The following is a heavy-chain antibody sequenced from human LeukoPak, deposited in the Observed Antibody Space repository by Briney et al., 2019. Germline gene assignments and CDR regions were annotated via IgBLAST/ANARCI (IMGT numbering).Heavy chain of an antibody. D-gene: IGHD4-17*01. CDR2: IGSDAITK. Sequence: GGSLRLSCTASGFTFSSYSMHWVRQAPGKGLEWVAVIGSDAITKYYADFVKGRFTISRDNSKDTLYLQMNSLRAEDTAVYYCAKDEDHDYGDYYFDSWGQGTLVTVSP. CDR3: AKDEDHDYGDYYFDS. V-gene: IGHV3-30*04. CDR1: GFTFSSYS. J-gene: IGHJ4*02.